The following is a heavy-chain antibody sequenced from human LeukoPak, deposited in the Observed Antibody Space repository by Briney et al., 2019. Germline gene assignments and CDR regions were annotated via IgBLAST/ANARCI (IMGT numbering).Heavy chain of an antibody. CDR2: YWANGINK. V-gene: IGHV3-33*01. J-gene: IGHJ4*02. D-gene: IGHD4-11*01. CDR1: GFAFSYYG. Sequence: RGSLRLSCEGSGFAFSYYGIHWVRQAPGKWLEWVAVYWANGINKNYADSVKGRFTVSRDTSKNTVYLQMNSLRAEDTAVYYCARDNRPLFDYSNYASPFDYWGQGTLVTVSS. CDR3: ARDNRPLFDYSNYASPFDY.